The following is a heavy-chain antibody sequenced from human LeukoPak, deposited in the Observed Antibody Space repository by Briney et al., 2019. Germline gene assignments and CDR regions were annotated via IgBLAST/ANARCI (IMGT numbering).Heavy chain of an antibody. D-gene: IGHD1-1*01. V-gene: IGHV3-11*06. Sequence: GGSLRLSCAASGFSVNNLYMSWVRQAPGKGLEWVSYISTTSSFTKYADSVKGRFTISRDNAKNSLYLQMNSLRAEDTAVYYCARNTGTYDYWGQGTLVTVSS. CDR3: ARNTGTYDY. CDR1: GFSVNNLY. J-gene: IGHJ4*02. CDR2: ISTTSSFT.